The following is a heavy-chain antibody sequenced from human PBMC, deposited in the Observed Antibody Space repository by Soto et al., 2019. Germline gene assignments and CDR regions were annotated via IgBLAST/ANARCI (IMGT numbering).Heavy chain of an antibody. Sequence: QVQLVESGGGVVQPGRSLRLSCAASGFTFSSYGMHWVRQAPGKGLAWVAVIWYDGSNKYYADSVKGRFTISRDNSKNTLYLQMNSLRAEDTAVYYCAVATVYCFDYWGQGTLVTVSS. CDR2: IWYDGSNK. J-gene: IGHJ4*02. D-gene: IGHD5-12*01. V-gene: IGHV3-33*01. CDR3: AVATVYCFDY. CDR1: GFTFSSYG.